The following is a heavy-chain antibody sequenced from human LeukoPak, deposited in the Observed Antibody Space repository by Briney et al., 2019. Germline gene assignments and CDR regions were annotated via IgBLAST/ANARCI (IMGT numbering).Heavy chain of an antibody. D-gene: IGHD5-12*01. CDR1: GFTFRSYG. CDR3: ARGTTGGYSPSH. V-gene: IGHV3-30*03. Sequence: GRSLRLSCAVSGFTFRSYGMHWVRQAPGKGLEWVALISYDGSNKYFADSVRGRFTISRDNSKNTLFLQMNSLRAEDTAVYYCARGTTGGYSPSHWGQGTLVTVSS. CDR2: ISYDGSNK. J-gene: IGHJ4*02.